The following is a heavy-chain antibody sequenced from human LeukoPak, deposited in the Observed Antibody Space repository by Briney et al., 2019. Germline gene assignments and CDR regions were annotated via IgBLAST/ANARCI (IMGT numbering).Heavy chain of an antibody. CDR3: ARAIAAAGGNFDY. Sequence: GASVKVSCKASGYTFTGYYMHWVRQAPGQGLEWMGWINPNSGGTNYAQKFQGWVTMTRDTSISTAYMELSRLRSDDTAVYYCARAIAAAGGNFDYWGQGTLVTVSS. CDR2: INPNSGGT. D-gene: IGHD6-13*01. CDR1: GYTFTGYY. V-gene: IGHV1-2*04. J-gene: IGHJ4*02.